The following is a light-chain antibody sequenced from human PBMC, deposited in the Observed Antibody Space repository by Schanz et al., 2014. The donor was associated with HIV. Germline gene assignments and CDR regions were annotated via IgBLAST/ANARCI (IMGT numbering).Light chain of an antibody. CDR1: SSNVGSNA. V-gene: IGLV1-44*01. J-gene: IGLJ2*01. CDR3: SSYTTGSTVV. Sequence: QSVLTQPPSASGTPGQRVTISCSGSSSNVGSNAVNWYPQFPGTAPKLLIYSNSRRPSGVPDRFSGSKSGTSASLAITRLQAEDEAEYFCSSYTTGSTVVFGGGTKLTVL. CDR2: SNS.